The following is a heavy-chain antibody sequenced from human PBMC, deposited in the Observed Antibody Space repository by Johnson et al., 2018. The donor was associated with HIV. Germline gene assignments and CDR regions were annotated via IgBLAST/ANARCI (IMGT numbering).Heavy chain of an antibody. CDR2: ISSNGGST. D-gene: IGHD1-14*01. CDR3: AREGQEPPVQKDAFDI. CDR1: GFTFSSYA. Sequence: VQLVESGGGVVQPGRSLRLSCAASGFTFSSYAMHWVRQAPGKGLEYVSAISSNGGSTYYANSVKGRFTISRDNAKNSLYLQMNSLRAEDTALYYCAREGQEPPVQKDAFDIWGQGTMVTVSS. J-gene: IGHJ3*02. V-gene: IGHV3-64*01.